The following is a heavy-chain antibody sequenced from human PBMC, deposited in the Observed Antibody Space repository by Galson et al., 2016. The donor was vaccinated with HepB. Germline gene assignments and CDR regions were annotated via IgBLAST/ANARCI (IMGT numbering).Heavy chain of an antibody. V-gene: IGHV4-34*01. CDR2: INQSEGT. D-gene: IGHD3-9*01. CDR1: GGSFSGYY. CDR3: ARGGVWDYDTLTGYAYGLDY. J-gene: IGHJ4*02. Sequence: AVYGGSFSGYYWNWVRQPPGKGLEWIGEINQSEGTNYNPSLKSRVTISSDTSKNQLSLKLSSVSAADTAVYYCARGGVWDYDTLTGYAYGLDYWGQGTLVTVSS.